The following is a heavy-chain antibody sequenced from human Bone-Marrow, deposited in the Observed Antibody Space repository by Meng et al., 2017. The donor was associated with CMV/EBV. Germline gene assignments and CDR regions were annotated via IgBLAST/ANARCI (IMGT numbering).Heavy chain of an antibody. J-gene: IGHJ4*02. D-gene: IGHD3-16*01. V-gene: IGHV4-30-2*01. Sequence: RGGYSWSWIRQPPGKGLEWIGYIYHSGSTYYNPSLKSRVTISVDRSKNQFSLKLSSVTAADTAVYYCARGARRIMITFGEVEGGFDYWGQGTLVTVSS. CDR1: RGGYS. CDR3: ARGARRIMITFGEVEGGFDY. CDR2: IYHSGST.